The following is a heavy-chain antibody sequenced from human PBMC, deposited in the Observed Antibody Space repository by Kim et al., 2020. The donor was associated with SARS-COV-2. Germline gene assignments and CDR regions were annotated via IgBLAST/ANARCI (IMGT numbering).Heavy chain of an antibody. V-gene: IGHV2-70*11. Sequence: SGPTLVNPTQTLTLTCTFSGFSLSTSGMCVSWIRQPPGKALEWLARIDWDDDKYYSTSLKTRLTISKDTSKNQVVLTMTNMDPVDTATYYCARMPTIVVVPAAIGNYYYGMDVWGQGTTVTVSS. CDR1: GFSLSTSGMC. J-gene: IGHJ6*02. D-gene: IGHD2-2*02. CDR2: IDWDDDK. CDR3: ARMPTIVVVPAAIGNYYYGMDV.